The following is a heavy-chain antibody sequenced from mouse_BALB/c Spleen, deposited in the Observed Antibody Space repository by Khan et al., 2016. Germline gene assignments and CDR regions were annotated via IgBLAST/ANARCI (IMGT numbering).Heavy chain of an antibody. CDR3: ARQYYRNPAKDY. D-gene: IGHD2-1*01. CDR2: INTYTGEP. J-gene: IGHJ4*01. V-gene: IGHV9-1*02. Sequence: QIQLVQSGPELKKPGETVKISCKASGYTFTNYGMNWVKQAPGQGLKWMGWINTYTGEPTYADDFKGRFAFSLETSASTVYLQINNLKTEDMTTYSCARQYYRNPAKDYWGQGTSVTVSS. CDR1: GYTFTNYG.